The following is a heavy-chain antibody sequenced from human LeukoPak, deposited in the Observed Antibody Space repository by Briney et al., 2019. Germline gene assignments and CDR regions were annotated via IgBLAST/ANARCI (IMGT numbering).Heavy chain of an antibody. CDR2: INHSGST. D-gene: IGHD3-22*01. Sequence: SETLSLTCAVYGGSFIGYYWSSIRQPPGKGLEWIGEINHSGSTNYNPSLKSRVTISVDTSKNQFSLKLSSVAAADTAVYYCARGRGGYYYDSSGYYEDYWGQGTLVTVSS. V-gene: IGHV4-34*01. CDR3: ARGRGGYYYDSSGYYEDY. J-gene: IGHJ4*02. CDR1: GGSFIGYY.